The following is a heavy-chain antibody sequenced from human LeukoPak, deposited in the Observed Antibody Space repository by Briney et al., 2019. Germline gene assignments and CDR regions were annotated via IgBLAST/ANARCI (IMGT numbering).Heavy chain of an antibody. Sequence: SETLPLTCTVSGGSISSYYWSWIRQPPGKGLEWIGYIYYSGSTNYNPSLKSRVTISVDTSKNQFSLKLSSVTAADTAVYYCARTTVDIVVVPAAMPPGTFDIWGQGTMVTVSS. CDR3: ARTTVDIVVVPAAMPPGTFDI. D-gene: IGHD2-2*03. J-gene: IGHJ3*02. V-gene: IGHV4-59*01. CDR1: GGSISSYY. CDR2: IYYSGST.